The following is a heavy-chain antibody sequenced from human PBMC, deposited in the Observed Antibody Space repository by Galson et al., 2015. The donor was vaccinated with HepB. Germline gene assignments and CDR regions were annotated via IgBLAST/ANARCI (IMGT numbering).Heavy chain of an antibody. CDR3: EKSGAVARTAYFDY. CDR2: ISGSGGST. V-gene: IGHV3-23*01. D-gene: IGHD6-19*01. Sequence: SLRLSCAASGFTFSNYVMSWVRHAPGKGLGWVSTISGSGGSTYYADSVKGRFSISRDNSKNTLFLQMNSLRADDTAVYYCEKSGAVARTAYFDYWGQGTLFTVSS. J-gene: IGHJ4*02. CDR1: GFTFSNYV.